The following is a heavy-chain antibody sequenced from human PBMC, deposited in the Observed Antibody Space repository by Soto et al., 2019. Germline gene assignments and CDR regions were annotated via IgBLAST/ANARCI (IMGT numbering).Heavy chain of an antibody. Sequence: TSETLSLSYAVYCGTFSDYCWSWIRQHPGKGLEWIGEINHSGSTNYNPSLKSRVTISVDTSKNQFSLKLSSVTAADTAVYYCARRTIFGVVERTFDYWGQGTLVTVSS. D-gene: IGHD3-3*01. CDR3: ARRTIFGVVERTFDY. CDR1: CGTFSDYC. CDR2: INHSGST. V-gene: IGHV4-34*01. J-gene: IGHJ4*02.